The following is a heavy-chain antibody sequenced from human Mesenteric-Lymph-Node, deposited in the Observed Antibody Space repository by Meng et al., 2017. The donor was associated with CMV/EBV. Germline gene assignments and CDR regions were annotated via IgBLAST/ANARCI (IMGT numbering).Heavy chain of an antibody. D-gene: IGHD4-11*01. V-gene: IGHV3-23*01. J-gene: IGHJ5*02. CDR3: ARAKVTTWYNWFDP. CDR1: RFTFSSFA. CDR2: ITGSGDRT. Sequence: GESLKISCAASRFTFSSFAMSWVRQAPGKGLEWVSAITGSGDRTYYADSVKGRFTISRDNSKNTLYLQTNSLRAEDTAVYYCARAKVTTWYNWFDPWGQGTLVTVSS.